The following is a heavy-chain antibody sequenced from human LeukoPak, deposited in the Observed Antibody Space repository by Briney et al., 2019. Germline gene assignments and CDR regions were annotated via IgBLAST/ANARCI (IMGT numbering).Heavy chain of an antibody. Sequence: PAETLSLTCTAVGFSITSYDWSWIRQPAGKGLEWMGRIFTSGSAAYNPSLKSRVTMSLATSKNQFFLKLSSVTAADTAAYFCSRGGANDLWGQGTLVTVSS. CDR2: IFTSGSA. J-gene: IGHJ5*02. CDR1: GFSITSYD. CDR3: SRGGANDL. V-gene: IGHV4-4*07. D-gene: IGHD4/OR15-4a*01.